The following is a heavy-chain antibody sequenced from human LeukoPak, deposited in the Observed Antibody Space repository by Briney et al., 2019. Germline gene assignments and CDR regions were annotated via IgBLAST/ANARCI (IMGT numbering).Heavy chain of an antibody. V-gene: IGHV3-11*04. J-gene: IGHJ6*03. Sequence: PGGSLRLSCAASGFTFSDYYMSWIRQAPGKGLEWVSYISSSGSTIYYADSVKGRLTISRDNAKNSLYLQMNSLRAEDTAVYYCARGTWATLYYYYMDVWGKGTTVTVSS. D-gene: IGHD5-24*01. CDR2: ISSSGSTI. CDR1: GFTFSDYY. CDR3: ARGTWATLYYYYMDV.